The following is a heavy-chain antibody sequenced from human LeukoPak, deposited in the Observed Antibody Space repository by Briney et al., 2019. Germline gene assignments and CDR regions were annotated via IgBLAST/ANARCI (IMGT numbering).Heavy chain of an antibody. Sequence: SETLSLTGTVSGGSISSHYWSWIRQPPGKGLEWIGYIYYSGSTNYNPSLKSRVTISVDTSKNQFSLKLSSVTAADTAVYYCAREHSSVGWFDPWGQGTLVTVSS. CDR1: GGSISSHY. D-gene: IGHD6-19*01. CDR2: IYYSGST. V-gene: IGHV4-59*11. CDR3: AREHSSVGWFDP. J-gene: IGHJ5*02.